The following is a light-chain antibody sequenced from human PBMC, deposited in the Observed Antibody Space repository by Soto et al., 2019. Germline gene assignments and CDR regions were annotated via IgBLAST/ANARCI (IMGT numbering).Light chain of an antibody. CDR3: ATWDDNLNGWV. CDR2: SDD. Sequence: QSVLTQPPSASGTPGQRVTISCSGESSNIGSRTVSWYQQLPGTAPKLLIYSDDQRPSGVPDRFSGSKSGISASLAISGLQSEDEADYYCATWDDNLNGWVFGGGTKLTVL. V-gene: IGLV1-44*01. J-gene: IGLJ3*02. CDR1: SSNIGSRT.